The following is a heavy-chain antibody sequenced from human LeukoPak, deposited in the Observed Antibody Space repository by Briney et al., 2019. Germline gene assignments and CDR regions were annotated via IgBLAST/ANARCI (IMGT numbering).Heavy chain of an antibody. Sequence: SETLSLTCTVSGGSISSYYWSWIRQPPGKGLEWIGYIYYSGSTNYNPSLESRVTISVDTSKNQFSLKLGSVTAADTAVYYCARIEYNWNQGNAFDIWGQGTMVTVSS. CDR1: GGSISSYY. V-gene: IGHV4-59*12. CDR3: ARIEYNWNQGNAFDI. J-gene: IGHJ3*02. CDR2: IYYSGST. D-gene: IGHD1-1*01.